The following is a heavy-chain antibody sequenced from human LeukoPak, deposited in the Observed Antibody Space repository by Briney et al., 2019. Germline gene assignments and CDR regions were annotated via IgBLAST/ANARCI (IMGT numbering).Heavy chain of an antibody. Sequence: GGSLRLSCAASGFTFSSYEMNWVRQAPGKGLEWVAVISYDGSNKYYADSVKGRFTISRDNSKNTLYLQMNSLRAEDTAVYYCAKDRISEETYNWFDPWGQGTLVTVST. CDR3: AKDRISEETYNWFDP. J-gene: IGHJ5*02. CDR1: GFTFSSYE. V-gene: IGHV3-30*18. D-gene: IGHD2-15*01. CDR2: ISYDGSNK.